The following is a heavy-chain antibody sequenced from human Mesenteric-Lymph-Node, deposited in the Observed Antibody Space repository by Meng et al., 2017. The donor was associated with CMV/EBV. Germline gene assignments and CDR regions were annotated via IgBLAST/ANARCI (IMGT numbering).Heavy chain of an antibody. J-gene: IGHJ4*02. V-gene: IGHV3-30-3*01. Sequence: GGSLRLSCAASGFTLSSYVMHWVRQAPGKGLEFVAVISSDGSNKYYAASVKGRFTISRDNSKNTLYLQLDSLRPEDTAVYYCARSGSSWYSGKRFDYWGQGTLVTVSS. CDR2: ISSDGSNK. D-gene: IGHD6-13*01. CDR3: ARSGSSWYSGKRFDY. CDR1: GFTLSSYV.